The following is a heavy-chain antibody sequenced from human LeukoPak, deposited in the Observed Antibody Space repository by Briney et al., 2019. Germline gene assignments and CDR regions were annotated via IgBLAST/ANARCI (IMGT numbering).Heavy chain of an antibody. CDR2: ISGSGGST. Sequence: GGSLRLSCAASGFTFSNYAMSWARQAPGKGLEWVSAISGSGGSTYYADSVKGRFTISRDNSKNTLYLQMNSLRAEDTAVYYCARVRRTTVTTFDYWGQGTLVTVSS. CDR1: GFTFSNYA. D-gene: IGHD4-17*01. J-gene: IGHJ4*02. V-gene: IGHV3-23*01. CDR3: ARVRRTTVTTFDY.